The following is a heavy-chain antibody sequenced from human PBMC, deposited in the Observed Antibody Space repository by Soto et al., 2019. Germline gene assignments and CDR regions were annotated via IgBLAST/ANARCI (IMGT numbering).Heavy chain of an antibody. Sequence: ASVKVSCKASGGTFSSYAISWVRQAPGQGLEWMGGIIPIFGTANYAQKFQGRVTITADESTSTAYMELSSLRSEDTAVYYCARRLTDYYDSSGYFNYFDYWGQGTLVTVSS. V-gene: IGHV1-69*13. D-gene: IGHD3-22*01. CDR1: GGTFSSYA. CDR2: IIPIFGTA. J-gene: IGHJ4*02. CDR3: ARRLTDYYDSSGYFNYFDY.